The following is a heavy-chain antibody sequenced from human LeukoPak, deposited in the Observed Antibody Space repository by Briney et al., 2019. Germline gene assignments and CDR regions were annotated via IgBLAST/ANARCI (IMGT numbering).Heavy chain of an antibody. Sequence: ASVKVSCKVSGYTLTELSMHWVRQAPGKGLEWMGGFDPEEGETIYAQKFQGRVTMTEDTSTDTAYMELSSLRSEDTAVYYCATSDIGGAGTKYYYYMDVWGKGTTVTVSS. CDR1: GYTLTELS. V-gene: IGHV1-24*01. CDR3: ATSDIGGAGTKYYYYMDV. J-gene: IGHJ6*03. CDR2: FDPEEGET. D-gene: IGHD5-12*01.